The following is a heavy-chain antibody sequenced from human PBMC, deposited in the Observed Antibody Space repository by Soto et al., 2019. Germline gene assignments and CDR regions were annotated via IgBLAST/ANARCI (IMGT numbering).Heavy chain of an antibody. Sequence: GSLRLSCAASGFTFSSYGMHWVRQAPGKGLEWVAVIWYDGSNKYYADSVKGRFTISRDNSKNTLYLQMNSLRAEDTAVYYCARDEGVVTYTYFDYWGQGTLVTVSS. CDR3: ARDEGVVTYTYFDY. D-gene: IGHD3-22*01. CDR2: IWYDGSNK. V-gene: IGHV3-33*01. CDR1: GFTFSSYG. J-gene: IGHJ4*02.